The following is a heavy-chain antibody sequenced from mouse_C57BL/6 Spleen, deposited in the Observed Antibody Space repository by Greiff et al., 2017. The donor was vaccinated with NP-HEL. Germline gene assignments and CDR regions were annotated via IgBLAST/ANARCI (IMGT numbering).Heavy chain of an antibody. Sequence: EVQGVESGGGLVKPGGSLKLSCAASGFTFSSYAMSWVRQTPEKRLEWVATISDGGSYTYYPNNVKGRFTISRDNAKNNLYLQMSHLKSEDTAMYYCARGGDYDDFDYWGQGTTLTVSS. CDR1: GFTFSSYA. J-gene: IGHJ2*01. D-gene: IGHD2-4*01. CDR3: ARGGDYDDFDY. CDR2: ISDGGSYT. V-gene: IGHV5-4*01.